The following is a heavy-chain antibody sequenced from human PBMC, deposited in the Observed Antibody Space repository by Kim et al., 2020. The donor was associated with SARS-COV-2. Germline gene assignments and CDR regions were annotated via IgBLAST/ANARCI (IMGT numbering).Heavy chain of an antibody. CDR2: INHSGST. D-gene: IGHD6-6*01. J-gene: IGHJ1*01. V-gene: IGHV4-34*01. Sequence: SETLSLTCAVYGGSFSGYYWSWIRQPPGKGLEWIGEINHSGSTNYNPSLKSRVTISVDTSKNQFSLKLSSVTAADTAXYYCAXXPRIAARRPEYFQHWGQGTLXXVSS. CDR1: GGSFSGYY. CDR3: AXXPRIAARRPEYFQH.